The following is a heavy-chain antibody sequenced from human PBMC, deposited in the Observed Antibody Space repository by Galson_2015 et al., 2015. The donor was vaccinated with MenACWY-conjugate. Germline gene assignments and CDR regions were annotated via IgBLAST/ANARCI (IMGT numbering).Heavy chain of an antibody. V-gene: IGHV3-23*01. CDR2: ISGSGVTT. CDR3: VKGGGHSKSWYAGSDY. Sequence: SLRLSCAASGFTFSSYAMSWFRQAPGKGLERVAGISGSGVTTLYADSVRGRFTISRDNSGNTLYVQMNSLRADDTALYYCVKGGGHSKSWYAGSDYWGQGTLVTASS. CDR1: GFTFSSYA. D-gene: IGHD6-13*01. J-gene: IGHJ4*02.